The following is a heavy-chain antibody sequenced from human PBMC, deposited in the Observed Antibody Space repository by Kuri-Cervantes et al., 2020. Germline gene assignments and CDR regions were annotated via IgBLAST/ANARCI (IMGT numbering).Heavy chain of an antibody. J-gene: IGHJ4*02. CDR1: GFTFSDYY. D-gene: IGHD4-17*01. V-gene: IGHV3-11*01. CDR2: ISSSCSTI. Sequence: GESLKISCAASGFTFSDYYMSWIRQAPGKGLEWVSYISSSCSTIYYADSVKGRFTISRDNAKNSLYLQMISLRAEDTAVYYCARFPDYGDYVDYWGQGTLVTVSS. CDR3: ARFPDYGDYVDY.